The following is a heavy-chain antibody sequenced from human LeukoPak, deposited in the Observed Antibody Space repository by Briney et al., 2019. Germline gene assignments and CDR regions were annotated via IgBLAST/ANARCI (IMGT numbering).Heavy chain of an antibody. V-gene: IGHV3-23*01. D-gene: IGHD5-18*01. CDR1: GFTFSSYA. Sequence: GGSLRLSCAASGFTFSSYAMSWVRQAPGKGLEWVSAISGSGGSTYYADSVKGRFTISRDNSKNTLYLQMNSLRAEDTAVYYCARQEYTAMVSDWFDPWGQGTLVTVSS. J-gene: IGHJ5*02. CDR2: ISGSGGST. CDR3: ARQEYTAMVSDWFDP.